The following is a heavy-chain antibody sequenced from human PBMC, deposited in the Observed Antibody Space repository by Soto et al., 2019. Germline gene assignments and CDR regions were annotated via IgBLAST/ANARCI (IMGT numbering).Heavy chain of an antibody. CDR1: GYNFTTFG. Sequence: GGPVKGSCKASGYNFTTFGINWVRQATGQGLEWMGWMKPNSGNTGYAQKFQGRVTMTRNTSISTAYMELSSLRSEDTAVYYCALGTIFDYWGQGTLVTVSS. CDR3: ALGTIFDY. V-gene: IGHV1-8*01. CDR2: MKPNSGNT. D-gene: IGHD3-3*01. J-gene: IGHJ4*02.